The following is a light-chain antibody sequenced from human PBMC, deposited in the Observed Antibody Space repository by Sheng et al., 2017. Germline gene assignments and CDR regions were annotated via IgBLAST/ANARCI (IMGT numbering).Light chain of an antibody. Sequence: DIQMTQSPSSLSASVGDRVTITCQASQDISNYLNWYQQRPGKAPKVLIYGASNLETGVPSRFSGGGSGTDFTFTISSLQPEDFATYYCQQSYSTPRTFGQGTRLEIK. CDR1: QDISNY. V-gene: IGKV1-33*01. CDR3: QQSYSTPRT. CDR2: GAS. J-gene: IGKJ5*01.